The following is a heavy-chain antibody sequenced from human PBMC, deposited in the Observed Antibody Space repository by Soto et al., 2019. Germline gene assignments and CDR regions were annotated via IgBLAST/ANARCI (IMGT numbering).Heavy chain of an antibody. V-gene: IGHV3-30-3*01. CDR2: ISYDGSNK. Sequence: GGSLRLSCAASGFTFSSYAMHWVRQAPGKGLEWVAVISYDGSNKYYADSVKGRFTISRDNSKNTLYLQMNSLRAEDTAVYYCARVIGGGYYDSSGYDAFDIWGQGTMVTVSS. J-gene: IGHJ3*02. CDR3: ARVIGGGYYDSSGYDAFDI. CDR1: GFTFSSYA. D-gene: IGHD3-22*01.